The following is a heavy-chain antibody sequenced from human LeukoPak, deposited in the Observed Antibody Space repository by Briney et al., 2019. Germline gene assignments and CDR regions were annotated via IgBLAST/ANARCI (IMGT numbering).Heavy chain of an antibody. CDR1: GFTVSSNY. CDR2: FKTNYNQ. Sequence: GGSLRLSCAASGFTVSSNYISWVRQAPGKGLEWVSTFKTNYNQVYYAESVRGRFTISTDNSKNTAYLQMNSLRVEDTALYYCARSVPDYTRFDFWGQGALVTVSS. V-gene: IGHV3-23*05. J-gene: IGHJ4*02. CDR3: ARSVPDYTRFDF. D-gene: IGHD4-11*01.